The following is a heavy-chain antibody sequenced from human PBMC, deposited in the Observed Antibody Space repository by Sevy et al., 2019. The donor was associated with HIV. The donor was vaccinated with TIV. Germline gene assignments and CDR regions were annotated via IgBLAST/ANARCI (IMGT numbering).Heavy chain of an antibody. CDR1: GGSFSGYY. Sequence: SETLSLTCAVYGGSFSGYYWSWIRQPPGKGLEWIGEINHSGSTNYNPSLKSRVTISVDTSKNQFSLKLSSVTAADTAVYYCAGGRMYSSGWLTRRGRDYYFDYWGQGTLVTVSS. V-gene: IGHV4-34*01. D-gene: IGHD6-19*01. CDR2: INHSGST. J-gene: IGHJ4*02. CDR3: AGGRMYSSGWLTRRGRDYYFDY.